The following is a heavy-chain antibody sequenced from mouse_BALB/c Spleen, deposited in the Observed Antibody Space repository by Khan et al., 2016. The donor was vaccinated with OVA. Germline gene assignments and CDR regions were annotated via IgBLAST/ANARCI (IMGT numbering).Heavy chain of an antibody. D-gene: IGHD2-1*01. CDR3: TNGNYGWFAY. CDR1: GFTFSTFV. V-gene: IGHV5-9-1*01. Sequence: EVELVESGGGLVKPGGSLKLSCSASGFTFSTFVMSWVRQTPVKRLEWVATISSAGTYTYFSDSVKGRFTISRDNAKNTLYLQMNSLRSEDPAMYYCTNGNYGWFAYWGQGTLVTVSA. CDR2: ISSAGTYT. J-gene: IGHJ3*01.